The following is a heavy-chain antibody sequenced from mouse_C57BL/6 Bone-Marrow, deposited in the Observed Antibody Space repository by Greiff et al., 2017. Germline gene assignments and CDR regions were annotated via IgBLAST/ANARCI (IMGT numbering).Heavy chain of an antibody. CDR3: ARRLYYGNYVGFAD. D-gene: IGHD2-1*01. J-gene: IGHJ3*01. CDR1: GYTFTSYW. V-gene: IGHV1-55*01. CDR2: IYPGSGST. Sequence: QVQLQQPGAELVKPGASVKMSCKASGYTFTSYWITWVKQRPGQGLEWIGDIYPGSGSTNYNEKFKSKATLTVDTSSSTAYMQLSSLTSEDSAVYYCARRLYYGNYVGFADWGQGTLVTVSA.